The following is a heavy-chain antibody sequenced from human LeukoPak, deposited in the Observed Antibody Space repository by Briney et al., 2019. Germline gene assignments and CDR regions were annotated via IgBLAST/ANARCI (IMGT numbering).Heavy chain of an antibody. J-gene: IGHJ4*02. D-gene: IGHD5-18*01. CDR3: ASPAQLWLLTLDY. CDR2: INPNSGGT. Sequence: ASVKVSCKASGYTFTGYYMHWVRQAPGQGLEWMGWINPNSGGTNYAQKFQGRVTMTRDTSISTTYMELSRLRSDDTAVYYCASPAQLWLLTLDYWGQGTLVTVSS. CDR1: GYTFTGYY. V-gene: IGHV1-2*02.